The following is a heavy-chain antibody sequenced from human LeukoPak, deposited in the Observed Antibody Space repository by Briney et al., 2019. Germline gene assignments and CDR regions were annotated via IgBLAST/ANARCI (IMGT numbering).Heavy chain of an antibody. CDR1: GYTFTGYY. CDR2: INPNSGGT. V-gene: IGHV1-2*04. D-gene: IGHD5-24*01. J-gene: IGHJ3*02. Sequence: ASVKVSFMASGYTFTGYYMHWVRQAPGQGLEWMGWINPNSGGTNYAQKFQGWVTMTRDTSISTAYMELSRLRSDDTAVYYCAREASQMDAFDIWGQGTMVTVSS. CDR3: AREASQMDAFDI.